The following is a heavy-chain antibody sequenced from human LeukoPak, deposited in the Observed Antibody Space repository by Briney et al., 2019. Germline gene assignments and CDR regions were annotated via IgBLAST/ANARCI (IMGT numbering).Heavy chain of an antibody. D-gene: IGHD3-10*01. CDR1: GGSISGYY. CDR2: INHSGST. Sequence: SETLSLTCTVSGGSISGYYWSWIRQPPGKGLEWIGEINHSGSTNYNPSLKSRVTISVDTSKNQFSLKLSSVTAADTAVYYCARATNWGSGSYYKGYFDYWGQGTLVTVSS. V-gene: IGHV4-34*01. CDR3: ARATNWGSGSYYKGYFDY. J-gene: IGHJ4*02.